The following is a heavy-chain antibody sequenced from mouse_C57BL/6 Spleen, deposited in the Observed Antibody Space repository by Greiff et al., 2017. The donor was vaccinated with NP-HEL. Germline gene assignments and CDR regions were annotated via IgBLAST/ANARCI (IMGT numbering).Heavy chain of an antibody. J-gene: IGHJ4*01. CDR1: GFSLTSYG. V-gene: IGHV2-6-1*01. CDR2: IWSDGST. D-gene: IGHD2-1*01. Sequence: QVQLKESGPGLVAPSQSLSITCTVSGFSLTSYGVHWVRQPPGKGLEWLVVIWSDGSTTYHSALKSRLSISKDNSKSQVFLKMNSLQTDDTAMYYCARHEGNYFYAMDYWGQGTSVTVSS. CDR3: ARHEGNYFYAMDY.